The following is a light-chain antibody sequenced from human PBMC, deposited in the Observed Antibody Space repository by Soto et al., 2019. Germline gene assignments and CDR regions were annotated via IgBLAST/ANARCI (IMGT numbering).Light chain of an antibody. J-gene: IGKJ4*01. CDR3: QKYGSSPLT. CDR1: QSVSSSY. V-gene: IGKV3-20*01. CDR2: GAS. Sequence: EIVLTQSPGTLSLSPGERATLSCRASQSVSSSYLAWYQQKPGQAPRLLIYGASSRATGIPDRFSGSGSGKDFTLTIRRLEPEDFAVYYCQKYGSSPLTFGGGTKVEIK.